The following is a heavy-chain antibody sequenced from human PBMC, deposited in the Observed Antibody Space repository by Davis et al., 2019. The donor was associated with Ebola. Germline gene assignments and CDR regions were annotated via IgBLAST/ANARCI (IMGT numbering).Heavy chain of an antibody. CDR3: ARDIGSWTGNWFDP. CDR1: GFTFSSYS. J-gene: IGHJ5*02. D-gene: IGHD1-26*01. V-gene: IGHV3-48*02. Sequence: ESLKISCAASGFTFSSYSMNWVRQAPGKGLEWVSYISSSSSTIYYADSVKGRFTISRDNAKNSLYLQMNSLRDEDTAVYYCARDIGSWTGNWFDPWGQGTLVTVSS. CDR2: ISSSSSTI.